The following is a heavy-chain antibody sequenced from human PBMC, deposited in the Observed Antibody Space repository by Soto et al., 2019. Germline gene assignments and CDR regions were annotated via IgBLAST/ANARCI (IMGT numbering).Heavy chain of an antibody. CDR2: IYTSGST. D-gene: IGHD6-19*01. CDR1: GGSISSYY. Sequence: QVQLQESGPGLVKPSETLSLTCTVSGGSISSYYWSWIRQPAGEGLEWIGRIYTSGSTNYNPSLKSRVTMSVDTSQNQFSLKLSSVTAADTAVYYCARERAVAGTYWFDPWGQGTLVTVSS. V-gene: IGHV4-4*07. J-gene: IGHJ5*02. CDR3: ARERAVAGTYWFDP.